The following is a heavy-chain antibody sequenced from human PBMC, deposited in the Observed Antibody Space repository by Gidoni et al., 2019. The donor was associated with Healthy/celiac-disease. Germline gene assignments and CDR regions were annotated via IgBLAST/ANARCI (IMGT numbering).Heavy chain of an antibody. D-gene: IGHD3-10*01. Sequence: QVQLQQWGAGLLKPSETLSLTCAVYGGSFSGYYWSWIRQPPGKGLEWIGEINHSGSTNYNPSLKSRVTISVDTSKNQFSLKLSSVTAADTAVYYCARGAISHGSGSQNDDYYYYGMDVWGQGTTVTVSS. CDR1: GGSFSGYY. V-gene: IGHV4-34*01. CDR3: ARGAISHGSGSQNDDYYYYGMDV. J-gene: IGHJ6*02. CDR2: INHSGST.